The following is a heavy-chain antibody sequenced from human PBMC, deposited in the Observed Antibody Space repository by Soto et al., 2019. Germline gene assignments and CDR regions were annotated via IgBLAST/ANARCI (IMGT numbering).Heavy chain of an antibody. V-gene: IGHV1-69*01. D-gene: IGHD3-10*01. CDR1: GVTFSSET. Sequence: QVQLVQSGADVKKPGSSVKVSCQASGVTFSSETLGWVRQAPGQGLEWVGGIIPLFGTASYAQKFQGRVTITADESTSTVYIELSSLRSDDTAVYFCATELSENPASPCDAWGQGTLVTVSS. CDR2: IIPLFGTA. CDR3: ATELSENPASPCDA. J-gene: IGHJ5*02.